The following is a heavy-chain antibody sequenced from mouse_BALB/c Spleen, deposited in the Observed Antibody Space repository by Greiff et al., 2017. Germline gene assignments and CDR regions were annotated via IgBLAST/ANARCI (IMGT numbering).Heavy chain of an antibody. CDR3: TSLGYGSNFDY. CDR1: GYTFTSYW. Sequence: LQQPGSELVRPGASVKLSCKASGYTFTSYWMHWVKQRHGQGLEWIGNIYPGSGSTNYDEKFKSKGTLTVDTSSSTAYMHLSSLTSEDSAVFYCTSLGYGSNFDYWGQGTTLTVSS. V-gene: IGHV1S22*01. CDR2: IYPGSGST. D-gene: IGHD2-10*02. J-gene: IGHJ2*01.